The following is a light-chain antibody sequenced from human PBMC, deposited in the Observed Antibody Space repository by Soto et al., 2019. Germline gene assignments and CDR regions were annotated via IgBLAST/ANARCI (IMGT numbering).Light chain of an antibody. Sequence: QTVVTRGPSFSVSPGGTVTLTCGLSSGSVSTNNYPSWYQQTPGQAPRALIYSTNTRSSGVPDRFSGSILGNKAALTITGAQADDESDYYCVLYMGTGIWVFGGGTKLTVL. V-gene: IGLV8-61*01. CDR3: VLYMGTGIWV. CDR2: STN. CDR1: SGSVSTNNY. J-gene: IGLJ3*02.